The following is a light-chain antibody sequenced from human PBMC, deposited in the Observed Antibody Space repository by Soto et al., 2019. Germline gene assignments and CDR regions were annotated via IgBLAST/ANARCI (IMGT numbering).Light chain of an antibody. J-gene: IGKJ4*01. CDR2: DSS. CDR1: QSVIRY. CDR3: QQRYNWPPVT. V-gene: IGKV3-11*01. Sequence: EIVLTQSPATLSLSPWERATLSCRASQSVIRYLAWYQQRPGQAPRLLIYDSSNRATGVPARFSGSGSGTDFTLTISSLEPQDFAVYYGQQRYNWPPVTFGGGTKVDIK.